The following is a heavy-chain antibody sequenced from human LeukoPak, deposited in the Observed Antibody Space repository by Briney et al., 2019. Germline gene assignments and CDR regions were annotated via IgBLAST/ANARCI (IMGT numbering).Heavy chain of an antibody. CDR1: GFTFSSYE. V-gene: IGHV3-48*03. D-gene: IGHD1-26*01. Sequence: PGGSLRLSCAASGFTFSSYEMNWVRQAPGKGLKWVSYISSSGSTIYYADSVKGRFTISRDNAKNSLYLQMNSLRAEDTAVYYCARDRPSGSYSWGQGTLVTVFS. CDR2: ISSSGSTI. J-gene: IGHJ4*02. CDR3: ARDRPSGSYS.